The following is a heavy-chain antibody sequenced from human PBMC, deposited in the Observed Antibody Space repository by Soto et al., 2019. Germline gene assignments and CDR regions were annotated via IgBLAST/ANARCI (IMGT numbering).Heavy chain of an antibody. D-gene: IGHD1-1*01. Sequence: QVQLVESGGGVVQPGRSLRHSCAASGFTFSSYGMHWVRQAPGKGLEWVAVIWYDGSNKYYADSVKGRFTISRDNSQNTLYLQMNSLRAEDTAVYYCARDPYNWTGPFDYWGQGTLVTVSS. CDR1: GFTFSSYG. V-gene: IGHV3-33*01. CDR3: ARDPYNWTGPFDY. CDR2: IWYDGSNK. J-gene: IGHJ4*02.